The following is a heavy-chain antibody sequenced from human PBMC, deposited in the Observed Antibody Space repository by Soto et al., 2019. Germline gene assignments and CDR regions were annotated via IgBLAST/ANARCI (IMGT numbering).Heavy chain of an antibody. CDR1: GYTLTELS. V-gene: IGHV1-24*01. Sequence: ASVKVSCKVSGYTLTELSMHWVRQAPGKGLEWMGGFDPEDGETIYAQKFQGRVTMTGDTSTDTAYMELSSLRSEDTAVYYCATGVVPAAANINYYYNYRGVGGKGTTATASS. J-gene: IGHJ6*03. CDR2: FDPEDGET. CDR3: ATGVVPAAANINYYYNYRGV. D-gene: IGHD2-2*01.